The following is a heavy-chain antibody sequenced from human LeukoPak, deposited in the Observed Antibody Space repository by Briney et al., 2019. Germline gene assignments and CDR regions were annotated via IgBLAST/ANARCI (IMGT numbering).Heavy chain of an antibody. J-gene: IGHJ4*02. CDR2: ISYDGSNK. D-gene: IGHD2/OR15-2a*01. V-gene: IGHV3-30*18. CDR1: GFTFSSYG. CDR3: AKDSFLPLLLGGLDY. Sequence: GGSLRLSCAASGFTFSSYGMHWVRQAPGKGLEWVAVISYDGSNKYYADSVKGRFTISGDNSKNTLYLQMNSLRAEDTAVYYRAKDSFLPLLLGGLDYWGQGTLVTVSS.